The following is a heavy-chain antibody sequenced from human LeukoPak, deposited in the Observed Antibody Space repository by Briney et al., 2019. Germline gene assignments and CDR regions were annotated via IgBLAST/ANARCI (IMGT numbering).Heavy chain of an antibody. Sequence: GGSLRLSCEASGFTFSSYGMHWVRQAPGKGLEWVAVISYDGSNKYYADSVKGRFTISRDNSKNTLYLQMNSLRAEDTAVYYCAKEMVRGVYDIGYWGQGTLVTVSS. D-gene: IGHD3-10*01. J-gene: IGHJ4*02. CDR3: AKEMVRGVYDIGY. CDR1: GFTFSSYG. CDR2: ISYDGSNK. V-gene: IGHV3-30*18.